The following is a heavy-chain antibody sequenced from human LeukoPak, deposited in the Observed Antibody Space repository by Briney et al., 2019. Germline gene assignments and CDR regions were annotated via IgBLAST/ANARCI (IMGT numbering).Heavy chain of an antibody. D-gene: IGHD3-9*01. CDR3: AKWGDYDVLTGYYVSDY. CDR2: ITGSGGNT. CDR1: VFTFSNYA. V-gene: IGHV3-23*01. Sequence: GGSLRLSCAASVFTFSNYAMSWVRQAPGKGLEGVSAITGSGGNTYYADSVTGRFTISRDNSKNTVFLQMNSLRAEDTAVYYCAKWGDYDVLTGYYVSDYWGQGTLVTVSS. J-gene: IGHJ4*02.